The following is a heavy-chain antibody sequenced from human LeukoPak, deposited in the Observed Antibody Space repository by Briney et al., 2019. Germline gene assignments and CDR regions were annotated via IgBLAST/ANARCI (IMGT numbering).Heavy chain of an antibody. D-gene: IGHD3-10*01. CDR1: GFTFSSYG. V-gene: IGHV3-49*04. CDR2: IRSKAYGGTP. Sequence: GGSLRLSCAASGFTFSSYGMHWVRQAPGKGLEWVSFIRSKAYGGTPEYAASVKGRFTISRDDSKSIAYLQMDSLKTEDTALYYCARRGTWSGSIALDYWGQGALVTVSS. CDR3: ARRGTWSGSIALDY. J-gene: IGHJ4*02.